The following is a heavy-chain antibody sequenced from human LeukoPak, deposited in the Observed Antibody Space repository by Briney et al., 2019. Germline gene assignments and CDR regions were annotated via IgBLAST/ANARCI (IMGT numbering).Heavy chain of an antibody. CDR1: GGSISSGGYY. D-gene: IGHD6-13*01. CDR2: IYYSGST. CDR3: ASGAIAAAGTLPPYWFDP. Sequence: SETLSLTCTVSGGSISSGGYYWSWIRQHPGKGLEWIGYIYYSGSTYYNPSLKSRVTISVDTSKNQFSLKLSSVTAADTAVYYCASGAIAAAGTLPPYWFDPWGQGTLVTVSS. J-gene: IGHJ5*02. V-gene: IGHV4-31*03.